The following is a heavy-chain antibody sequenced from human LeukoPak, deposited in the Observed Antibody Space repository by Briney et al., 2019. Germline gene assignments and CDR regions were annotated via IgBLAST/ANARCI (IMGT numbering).Heavy chain of an antibody. Sequence: SETLSLTCTVSGGSISSSSYYWGWIRQPPGKGLEWIGSIYYSGSTYYNPSPKSRVTISVDTSKNQFSLKLSSVTAADTAVYYCARPFSRAVAPNWFDPWGQGTLVTVSS. D-gene: IGHD6-19*01. CDR1: GGSISSSSYY. CDR3: ARPFSRAVAPNWFDP. J-gene: IGHJ5*02. CDR2: IYYSGST. V-gene: IGHV4-39*07.